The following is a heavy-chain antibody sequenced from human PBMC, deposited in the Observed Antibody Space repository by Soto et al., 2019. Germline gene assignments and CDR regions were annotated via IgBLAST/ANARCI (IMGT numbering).Heavy chain of an antibody. D-gene: IGHD3-10*01. V-gene: IGHV3-23*01. J-gene: IGHJ4*02. CDR3: EKSLVPAPVDY. Sequence: GGSLRLSCAASGLTFSNYAMNWVRQAPGKGLEWVSAISGSGGSTYYADSVKGRFTISRDNSKNTLYLQMNSLRAEDTAVYYCEKSLVPAPVDYWCQGILVNVSS. CDR2: ISGSGGST. CDR1: GLTFSNYA.